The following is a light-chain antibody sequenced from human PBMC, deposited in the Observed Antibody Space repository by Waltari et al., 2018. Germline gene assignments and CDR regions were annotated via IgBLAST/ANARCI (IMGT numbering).Light chain of an antibody. CDR3: ATWDDRLNGWV. CDR2: TND. Sequence: QSVLTQPPSASGTPGQRVNISCSGSTSNTDVNQVNWYQHLPGSAPKLLLYTNDQRHSGVPDRFSGAKSGTSASLAISGLQSDNEGHYYCATWDDRLNGWVFGGGTKLTVL. V-gene: IGLV1-44*01. J-gene: IGLJ3*02. CDR1: TSNTDVNQ.